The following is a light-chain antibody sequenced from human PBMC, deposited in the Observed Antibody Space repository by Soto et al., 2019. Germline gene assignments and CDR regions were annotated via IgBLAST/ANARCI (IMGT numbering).Light chain of an antibody. V-gene: IGLV2-23*01. Sequence: QSALTQPASVSGSPGQSITLSCTGTSSDVGTYNLVSWYQQHPGKAPKLLIYEGNKRPSGVSNRFSASKSGNTASLTISGLQADDEADYYCCSYAASVDTLVLFGGGTKLTVL. J-gene: IGLJ2*01. CDR1: SSDVGTYNL. CDR3: CSYAASVDTLVL. CDR2: EGN.